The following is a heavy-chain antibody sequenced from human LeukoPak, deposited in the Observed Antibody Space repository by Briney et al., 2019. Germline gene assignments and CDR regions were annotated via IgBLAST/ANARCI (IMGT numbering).Heavy chain of an antibody. V-gene: IGHV1-46*01. CDR1: GGTFSSYA. CDR3: ARDLGYIVGATTDWYFDL. Sequence: ASVKVSCKASGGTFSSYAISWVRQAPGQGLEWMGIINPSGGSTSYTQKFQGRVTMTRDTSTSTVYMELSSLRSEDTAVYYCARDLGYIVGATTDWYFDLWGRGTLVTVSS. D-gene: IGHD1-26*01. J-gene: IGHJ2*01. CDR2: INPSGGST.